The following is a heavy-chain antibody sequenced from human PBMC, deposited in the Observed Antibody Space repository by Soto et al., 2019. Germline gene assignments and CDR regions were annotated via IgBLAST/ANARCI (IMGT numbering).Heavy chain of an antibody. D-gene: IGHD5-18*01. CDR2: IYYSGST. CDR3: ARLDTALALWRSYFGQ. Sequence: SETLSLTCTVSGGSISSGGYYWSWIRQHPGKGLEWIGYIYYSGSTYYNPSLKSRVTISVDTSKNQFSLKLSSVTAADTAIYFCARLDTALALWRSYFGQWGQGILVTVSS. CDR1: GGSISSGGYY. J-gene: IGHJ4*02. V-gene: IGHV4-31*03.